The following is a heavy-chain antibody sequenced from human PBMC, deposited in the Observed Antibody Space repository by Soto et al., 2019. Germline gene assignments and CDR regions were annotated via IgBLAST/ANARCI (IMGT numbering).Heavy chain of an antibody. D-gene: IGHD2-15*01. CDR2: ISAYNGNT. V-gene: IGHV1-18*01. J-gene: IGHJ6*02. CDR1: GFNFITYG. Sequence: QVQLVQSGAEVEKPGASVKVSCKASGFNFITYGINWVRQAPGQGLEWMGWISAYNGNTNNAQKLQGRVTMTTDTSTTTAYMELRSLRSDDTAVYYCARGYCSGGSCPYGVDVWGQGTTVTVSS. CDR3: ARGYCSGGSCPYGVDV.